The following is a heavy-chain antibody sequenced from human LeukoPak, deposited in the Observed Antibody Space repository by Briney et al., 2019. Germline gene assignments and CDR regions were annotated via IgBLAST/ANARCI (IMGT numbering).Heavy chain of an antibody. CDR3: ARGDSGSYYGGVPDYFDY. Sequence: KPSETLSLTCTVSGASISTYYWSWIRQPPEKGLEWIGYIYYSGSTNYNPSLKSRVTISVDTSKNQFSLKLSSVTAADTAVYYCARGDSGSYYGGVPDYFDYWGQGTLVTVSS. CDR2: IYYSGST. D-gene: IGHD1-26*01. CDR1: GASISTYY. V-gene: IGHV4-59*01. J-gene: IGHJ4*02.